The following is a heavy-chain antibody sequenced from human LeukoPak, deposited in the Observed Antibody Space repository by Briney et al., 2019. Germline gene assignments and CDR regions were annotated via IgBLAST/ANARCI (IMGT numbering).Heavy chain of an antibody. D-gene: IGHD1-26*01. J-gene: IGHJ4*02. Sequence: ASVKVSCKTSGYTFTDYYIHWVRQAPGQGLDWMGWINPNSGGTYYARKFQGRVTMTRDTSISTAYMELSRLKSDDTAVFYCARGRRILVGDVNAVDFFDFWGQGTLVTVPS. CDR3: ARGRRILVGDVNAVDFFDF. CDR2: INPNSGGT. CDR1: GYTFTDYY. V-gene: IGHV1-2*02.